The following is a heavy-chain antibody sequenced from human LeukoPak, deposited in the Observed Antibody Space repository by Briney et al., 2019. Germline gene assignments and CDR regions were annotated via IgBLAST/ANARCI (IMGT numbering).Heavy chain of an antibody. J-gene: IGHJ4*02. D-gene: IGHD3-10*01. Sequence: PSETLSLTYTVSGASISSGSYYWSWFRQPAGKGLEWIGFIYTSGNTKYNPSLKSRVTISVDTSKKQLSLNLSSVTATDTAVYYCARTPFFGSGSDYWGQGTLVTVSS. V-gene: IGHV4-61*02. CDR2: IYTSGNT. CDR1: GASISSGSYY. CDR3: ARTPFFGSGSDY.